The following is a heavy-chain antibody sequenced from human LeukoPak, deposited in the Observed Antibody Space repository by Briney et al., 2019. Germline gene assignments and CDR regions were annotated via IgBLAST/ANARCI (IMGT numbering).Heavy chain of an antibody. D-gene: IGHD2-2*01. Sequence: GASVKVSCKASGYTFTGYYMHWVRQAPGHGLEWMGWINPNSGGTNYAQKFQGRVTMTRDTSISTAYMELSRLRSDDTAVCYCARESTSLRSWFDPWGQGTLVTVSS. CDR2: INPNSGGT. J-gene: IGHJ5*02. V-gene: IGHV1-2*02. CDR3: ARESTSLRSWFDP. CDR1: GYTFTGYY.